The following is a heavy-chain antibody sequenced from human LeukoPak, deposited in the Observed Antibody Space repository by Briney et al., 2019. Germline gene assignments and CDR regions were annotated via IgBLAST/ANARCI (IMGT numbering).Heavy chain of an antibody. CDR3: AKGLASYYGVFDY. Sequence: GGSLRLSCAASGFTFSSYAMSWVREAPGKGLEWVSAISGSGGSTYYADSVKGRFTISRDNSKNTLYLQMNSLRAEDTAVYYCAKGLASYYGVFDYWGQGTLVTVSS. D-gene: IGHD2/OR15-2a*01. CDR2: ISGSGGST. V-gene: IGHV3-23*01. J-gene: IGHJ4*02. CDR1: GFTFSSYA.